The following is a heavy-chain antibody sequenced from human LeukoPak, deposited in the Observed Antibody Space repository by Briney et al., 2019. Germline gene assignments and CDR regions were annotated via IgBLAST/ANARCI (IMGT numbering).Heavy chain of an antibody. D-gene: IGHD3-10*01. CDR1: GGSVSSGGYY. V-gene: IGHV4-61*08. Sequence: SETLSLTCTVSGGSVSSGGYYWSWIRQPPGKGLEWIGYIYYSGSTNYNPSLRSRVTISVDTSKNQFSLKLSSVTAADTAVYCCARLTLGGSFDYWGQGTLVTVSS. CDR3: ARLTLGGSFDY. J-gene: IGHJ4*02. CDR2: IYYSGST.